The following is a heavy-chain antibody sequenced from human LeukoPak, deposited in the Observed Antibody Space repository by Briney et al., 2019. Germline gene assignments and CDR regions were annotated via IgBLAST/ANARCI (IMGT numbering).Heavy chain of an antibody. D-gene: IGHD6-19*01. Sequence: PSETLSLTCTVSGGSISSTSYYWGWIRQPPGKGLEWIGSVYRTGSTHYNPSLNSRVTISVDTSKNQLSLKLTSVTAADTAVYHCARDRGNGWAFGYWGQGTLVTVSS. CDR2: VYRTGST. CDR3: ARDRGNGWAFGY. V-gene: IGHV4-39*02. J-gene: IGHJ4*02. CDR1: GGSISSTSYY.